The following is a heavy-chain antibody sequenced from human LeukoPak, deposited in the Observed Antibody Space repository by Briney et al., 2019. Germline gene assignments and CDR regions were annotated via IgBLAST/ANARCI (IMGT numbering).Heavy chain of an antibody. CDR2: IYTSGSA. D-gene: IGHD6-6*01. J-gene: IGHJ3*02. V-gene: IGHV4-61*02. CDR3: ARVGLIAARPGSFDI. Sequence: SQTLSLTCTVSGGSISSGSYYWSWIRQPAGKGLEWIGRIYTSGSANYSPSLKSRVTISVDTSKNQFSLKLSSVTAADTAVDYCARVGLIAARPGSFDIWGQGTMVTVSS. CDR1: GGSISSGSYY.